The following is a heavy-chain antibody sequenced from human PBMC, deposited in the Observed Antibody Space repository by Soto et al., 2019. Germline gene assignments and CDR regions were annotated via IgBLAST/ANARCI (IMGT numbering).Heavy chain of an antibody. J-gene: IGHJ4*02. CDR1: GGSISSGGYS. V-gene: IGHV4-30-2*01. CDR3: ARSPLGPEYYFDY. Sequence: TLSLTCAVSGGSISSGGYSWSWIRQPPGKGLEWIGYIYHSGSTYYNPSLKSRVTISVDRSKNQFSLKLSSVTAADTAVYYCARSPLGPEYYFDYWGQGTLVTVSS. CDR2: IYHSGST. D-gene: IGHD7-27*01.